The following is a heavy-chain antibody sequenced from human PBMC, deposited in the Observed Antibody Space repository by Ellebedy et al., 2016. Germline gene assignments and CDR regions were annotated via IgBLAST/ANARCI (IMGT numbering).Heavy chain of an antibody. CDR1: GFIFNIAG. CDR2: INQDGSER. J-gene: IGHJ4*02. D-gene: IGHD1-26*01. V-gene: IGHV3-7*01. Sequence: GESLKISCAASGFIFNIAGMTWVRQAPGKGLEWVANINQDGSERQYVDSVKGRFTISRDNAKNSLYLQMNSLRAEDTAVYYCARDLGYYKFESWGQGTLVTVSS. CDR3: ARDLGYYKFES.